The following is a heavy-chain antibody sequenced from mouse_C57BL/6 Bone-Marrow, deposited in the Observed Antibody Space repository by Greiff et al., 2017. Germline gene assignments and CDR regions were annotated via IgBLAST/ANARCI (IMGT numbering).Heavy chain of an antibody. CDR3: AIWYFDV. CDR1: GYTFTDYY. CDR2: IYPGSGNT. J-gene: IGHJ1*03. Sequence: LVESGAELVRPGASVKLSCKASGYTFTDYYINWVKQRPGQGLEWIARIYPGSGNTYYNEKFKGKATLTAEKSSSTAYMQLSSLTSEDSAVYFCAIWYFDVWGTGTTVTVSS. V-gene: IGHV1-76*01.